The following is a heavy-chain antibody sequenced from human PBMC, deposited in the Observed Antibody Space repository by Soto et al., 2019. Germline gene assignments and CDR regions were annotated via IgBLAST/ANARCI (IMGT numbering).Heavy chain of an antibody. CDR2: IYYSGST. CDR3: ARAKSMVTTLYFQH. CDR1: GGSISSYY. J-gene: IGHJ1*01. V-gene: IGHV4-59*01. Sequence: SVTLSLTCTVSGGSISSYYWSWIRQPPGKGLEWIGYIYYSGSTNYNPSLKSRVTISVDTSKNQFSLKLSSVTAADTAVYYCARAKSMVTTLYFQHWGQGTLVTVSS. D-gene: IGHD4-17*01.